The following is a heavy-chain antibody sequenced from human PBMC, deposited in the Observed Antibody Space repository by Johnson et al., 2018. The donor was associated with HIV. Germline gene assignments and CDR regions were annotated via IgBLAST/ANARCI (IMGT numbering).Heavy chain of an antibody. Sequence: VQLVESGGGLVQPGGSLRLSCAASGFNFSTFAMSWVRQAPGKGLEWVSSISGSGGSTYYADSMRGRFTISRDNSKNTLYLQMTSLRAEDTAVYYCAKDREPASYDACDIWGQVTMVTVSS. D-gene: IGHD1-26*01. CDR1: GFNFSTFA. CDR2: ISGSGGST. CDR3: AKDREPASYDACDI. V-gene: IGHV3-23*04. J-gene: IGHJ3*02.